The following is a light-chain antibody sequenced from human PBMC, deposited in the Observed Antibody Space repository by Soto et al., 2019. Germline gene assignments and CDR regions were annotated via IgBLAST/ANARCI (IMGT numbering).Light chain of an antibody. CDR3: CSYAGSYIYV. CDR2: DVT. CDR1: SSDVGGYNA. J-gene: IGLJ1*01. V-gene: IGLV2-11*01. Sequence: QSALTQPRSVSGSPGQSVTISCTGTSSDVGGYNAVSWYQQHPGKAPNIMIYDVTKRPSGVPDRFSGSKSGNTASLTISGLQAEDEADYYCCSYAGSYIYVFGTGTKVTVL.